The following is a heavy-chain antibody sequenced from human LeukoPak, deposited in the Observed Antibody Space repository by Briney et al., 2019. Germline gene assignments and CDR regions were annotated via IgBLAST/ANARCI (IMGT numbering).Heavy chain of an antibody. CDR3: ARRPSYDSSGYSVDD. D-gene: IGHD3-22*01. CDR2: IWPIDSDT. V-gene: IGHV5-51*01. J-gene: IGHJ4*02. CDR1: GYSFASFW. Sequence: GESLKIPCKGSGYSFASFWIAWVRQMPGKGLEWMGIIWPIDSDTIYSPSFQGQVTISVDKSISTAYLQWSSLKASDTAMYYCARRPSYDSSGYSVDDWGQGTLVTVSS.